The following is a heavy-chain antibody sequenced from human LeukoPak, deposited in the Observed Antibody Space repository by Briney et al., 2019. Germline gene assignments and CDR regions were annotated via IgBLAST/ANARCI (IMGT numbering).Heavy chain of an antibody. J-gene: IGHJ6*03. D-gene: IGHD3-22*01. Sequence: ASVKVSCKASGYTFTGYYMHWVRQAPGQGLEWMGWINPNSGGTNYAQKLQGRVTMTTDTSTSTAYMELRSLRSDDTAVYYCARDRVVVVITSYYYYYMDVWGKGTTVTVSS. CDR2: INPNSGGT. V-gene: IGHV1-2*02. CDR3: ARDRVVVVITSYYYYYMDV. CDR1: GYTFTGYY.